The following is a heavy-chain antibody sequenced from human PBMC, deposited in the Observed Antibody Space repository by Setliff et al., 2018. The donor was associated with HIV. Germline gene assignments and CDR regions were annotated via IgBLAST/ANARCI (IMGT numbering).Heavy chain of an antibody. CDR3: ANIPRIKMVRGVPNWFDS. Sequence: SGPTLVHPRRPWTLTCTFPGFSLSTSGVGVGWIRQPPGRALEWLAEIYWDDDNRYSPSLESGLTISKDTSKDQLVLTLTNMDPVDTAIYFCANIPRIKMVRGVPNWFDSWGPGTLVTVSS. V-gene: IGHV2-5*02. D-gene: IGHD3-10*01. J-gene: IGHJ5*01. CDR2: IYWDDDN. CDR1: GFSLSTSGVG.